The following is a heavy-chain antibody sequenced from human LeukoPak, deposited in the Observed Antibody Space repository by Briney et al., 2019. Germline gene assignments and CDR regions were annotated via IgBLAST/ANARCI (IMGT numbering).Heavy chain of an antibody. J-gene: IGHJ4*02. Sequence: GGSLRLSCAASGFTFDDYAMHWVRQAPGKGLEWVSLISGDGGSTYYADSVKGRFTISRDNSKNSLYLQMYSLRTEDTALYYCAKDVATAAGTFYWGQGTLVTVSS. V-gene: IGHV3-43*02. CDR3: AKDVATAAGTFY. CDR2: ISGDGGST. D-gene: IGHD6-13*01. CDR1: GFTFDDYA.